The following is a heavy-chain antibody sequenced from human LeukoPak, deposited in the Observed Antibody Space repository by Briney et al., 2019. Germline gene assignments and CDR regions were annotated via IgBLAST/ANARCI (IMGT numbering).Heavy chain of an antibody. CDR1: GFTFSNYA. V-gene: IGHV3-23*01. CDR2: ISGSASST. D-gene: IGHD3-10*01. CDR3: AKDRGSGSYYILYAFDI. J-gene: IGHJ3*02. Sequence: GGSLRLSCAASGFTFSNYAMSWVRQAPGKGLEWVSAISGSASSTYHADSVKGRFTISRDNSKNSLYLQMNSLRAEDTAVYYCAKDRGSGSYYILYAFDIWGQGTMVTVSS.